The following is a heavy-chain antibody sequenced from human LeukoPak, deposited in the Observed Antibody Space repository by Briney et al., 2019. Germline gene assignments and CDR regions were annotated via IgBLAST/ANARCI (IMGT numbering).Heavy chain of an antibody. CDR3: ASGRTYRHPFDS. CDR2: IFHSGST. V-gene: IGHV4-30-2*01. J-gene: IGHJ4*02. CDR1: GGSGSGSGYA. Sequence: SETLSLTCAVTGGSGSGSGYAWHWFRQPPGKGLEWIAYIFHSGSTSSNPSLKSRVTISLDWSKNHFSLNLTSVTAADTAVYYCASGRTYRHPFDSWGQGALVTVSS. D-gene: IGHD3-16*02.